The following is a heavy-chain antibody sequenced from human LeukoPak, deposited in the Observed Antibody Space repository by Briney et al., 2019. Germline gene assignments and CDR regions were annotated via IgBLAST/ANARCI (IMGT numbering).Heavy chain of an antibody. CDR1: GGAISSSSYC. Sequence: SETLSLTCTISGGAISSSSYCWGWIRQPPGKGLEWIGSIYYSGSTYYNPSLKSRVTISVDTSKNQFSLKLSSMTTADTTVYYCARHQTLYYGMDVWGQGTTVTVSS. D-gene: IGHD2/OR15-2a*01. J-gene: IGHJ6*02. CDR3: ARHQTLYYGMDV. CDR2: IYYSGST. V-gene: IGHV4-39*01.